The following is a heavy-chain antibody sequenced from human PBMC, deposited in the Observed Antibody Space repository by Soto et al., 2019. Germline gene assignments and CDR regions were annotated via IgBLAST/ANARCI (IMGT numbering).Heavy chain of an antibody. V-gene: IGHV3-23*01. CDR1: GFTFSSYA. D-gene: IGHD3-10*01. CDR2: ISGSGGST. Sequence: PGGSLRLSCAASGFTFSSYAMSWVRQAPGKGLEWVSAISGSGGSTYYADSVKGRFTISRDNAKNSLYLQMNSLRAEDTAVYYCARGEYYGSGSYYKPPGYWGQGTLVTVSS. J-gene: IGHJ4*02. CDR3: ARGEYYGSGSYYKPPGY.